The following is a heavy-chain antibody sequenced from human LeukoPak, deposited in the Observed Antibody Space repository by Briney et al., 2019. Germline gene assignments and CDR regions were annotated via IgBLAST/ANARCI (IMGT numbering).Heavy chain of an antibody. CDR3: ATFPDYEPIDN. Sequence: SETLSLTCAVYGGSFSGYYWSWIRQPPGKGLEWIGDINHRGGTSYNPSLKSRLSISIDTSKNQFSLILDSVTAADTAVYFCATFPDYEPIDNWGQGTLVTVSS. D-gene: IGHD3-16*01. CDR1: GGSFSGYY. V-gene: IGHV4-34*01. J-gene: IGHJ4*02. CDR2: INHRGGT.